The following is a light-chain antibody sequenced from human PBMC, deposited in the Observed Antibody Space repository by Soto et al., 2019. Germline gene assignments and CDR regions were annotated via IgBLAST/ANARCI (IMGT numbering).Light chain of an antibody. CDR2: GAS. V-gene: IGKV3-15*01. CDR1: QSISNN. CDR3: QQYSNWPRT. Sequence: SCRAGQSISNNLAWYQQKPGQAPRLLIYGASTRATGIPARFTGSGSGTEFTLTISSLQSEDFAVYYCQQYSNWPRTFGQGTK. J-gene: IGKJ1*01.